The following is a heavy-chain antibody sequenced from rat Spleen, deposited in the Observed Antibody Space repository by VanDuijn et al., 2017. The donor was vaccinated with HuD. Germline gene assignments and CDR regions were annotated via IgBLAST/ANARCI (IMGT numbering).Heavy chain of an antibody. V-gene: IGHV5-7*01. CDR3: ARHGYNSYFDY. CDR2: ITYDGSST. CDR1: GFTFSNYD. D-gene: IGHD1-9*01. J-gene: IGHJ2*01. Sequence: EVQLVESGGGLVQPGRSLKVSCAASGFTFSNYDMAWVRQAPRKGLEWVAIITYDGSSTYYRDSVKGRFTISGDNAKSSLYLQMDSLRSADTATYYCARHGYNSYFDYWGQGVMVTVSS.